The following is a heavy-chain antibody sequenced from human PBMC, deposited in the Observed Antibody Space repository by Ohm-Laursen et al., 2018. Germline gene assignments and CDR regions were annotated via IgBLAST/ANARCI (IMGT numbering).Heavy chain of an antibody. D-gene: IGHD3-10*01. CDR2: ITPSGGRP. CDR3: ARSKVLNSRGSRDAFDI. CDR1: GYSFTSYY. Sequence: SVKVSCKASGYSFTSYYMHWVRQAPGQGLEWMGIITPSGGRPSYAQKFKGRVTMPMDTSTSTVYMDLSSLRSDDTAVYYCARSKVLNSRGSRDAFDIWGQGTMVTVSS. V-gene: IGHV1-46*01. J-gene: IGHJ3*02.